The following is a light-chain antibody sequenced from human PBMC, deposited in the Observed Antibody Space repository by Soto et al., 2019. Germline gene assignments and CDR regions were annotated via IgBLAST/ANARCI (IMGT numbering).Light chain of an antibody. CDR1: QSISSW. CDR2: KAS. J-gene: IGKJ2*01. Sequence: DIQMTQSPSTLSAAVGDSVTISCRASQSISSWLAWYQQKPGKAPRLLIHKASTLQSGVSSRFSGSVSGTPFTLTISSLQTDDFATYFCQQYITYSYTFGQGTKLEIK. V-gene: IGKV1-5*03. CDR3: QQYITYSYT.